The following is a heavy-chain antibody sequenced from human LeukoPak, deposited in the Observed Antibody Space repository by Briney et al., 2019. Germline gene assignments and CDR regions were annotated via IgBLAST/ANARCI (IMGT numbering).Heavy chain of an antibody. CDR3: AREAYYGSGRSRQPSPV. V-gene: IGHV3-30*15. J-gene: IGHJ4*02. CDR1: GFTFSSYA. CDR2: ISKDGSNE. Sequence: GGSLRLSCAASGFTFSSYAMYWVRQAPGKGPEWVALISKDGSNEDHADSVKGRFTISRDNSRTTLYLQMSSLRPEDTAVYYCAREAYYGSGRSRQPSPVWGQGTLVTVSS. D-gene: IGHD3-10*01.